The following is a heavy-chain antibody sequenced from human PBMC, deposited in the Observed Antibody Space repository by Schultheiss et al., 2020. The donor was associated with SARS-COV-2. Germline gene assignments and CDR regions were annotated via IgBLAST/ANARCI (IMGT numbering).Heavy chain of an antibody. CDR2: IHPNSGGT. CDR1: GYTFTGYY. J-gene: IGHJ4*02. CDR3: ARRVEGLRYFDWLLYLDY. D-gene: IGHD3-9*01. V-gene: IGHV1-2*02. Sequence: ASVKVSCKASGYTFTGYYMHWVRQAPGQGLEWMGWIHPNSGGTNYAQNFQGRVTMTRDTSISTAYMELSNLRSDGTAVYYCARRVEGLRYFDWLLYLDYWGQGTLVTVSS.